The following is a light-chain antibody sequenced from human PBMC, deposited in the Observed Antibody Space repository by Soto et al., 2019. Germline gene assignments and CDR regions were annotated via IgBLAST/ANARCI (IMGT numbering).Light chain of an antibody. Sequence: QSVLPQPPSASGTPGQRVTISCSGSSSNIGSNTVNWYQQLPGTAPKLLIYSNNQRPSGVPDRFSGSKSGTSASLAIGGLPSGAVGGYHCAVGDDCLNGWWFGGGT. J-gene: IGLJ3*02. V-gene: IGLV1-44*01. CDR3: AVGDDCLNGWW. CDR2: SNN. CDR1: SSNIGSNT.